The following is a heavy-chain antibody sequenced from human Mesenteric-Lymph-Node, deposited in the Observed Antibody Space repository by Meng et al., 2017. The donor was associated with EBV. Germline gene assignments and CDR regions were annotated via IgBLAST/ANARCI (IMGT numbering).Heavy chain of an antibody. V-gene: IGHV4-61*01. D-gene: IGHD2-2*01. Sequence: LVREAGRGVGKPRETLSPSWLSRGGAGNGGSYCWAWIRQPPGKGLEWVGYINYSGGTDSNPSLKGRVTMSVDTCNNQFSLKLSSVTAADTAVYYCVLIVVVPAYFYYWGQGTVVTVSS. CDR2: INYSGGT. CDR1: GGAGNGGSYC. CDR3: VLIVVVPAYFYY. J-gene: IGHJ4*02.